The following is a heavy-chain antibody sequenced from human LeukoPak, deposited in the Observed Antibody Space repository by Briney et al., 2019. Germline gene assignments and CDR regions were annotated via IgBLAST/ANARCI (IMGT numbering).Heavy chain of an antibody. Sequence: SVKVSCKASGGTFSSYAISWVRQAPGQGLEWMGGIIPIFGTANYAQKFQGRVTITADESTSTAYMELSSLRSEDTAVYYCASNQRALYYMDVWGNGTTVTVSS. CDR3: ASNQRALYYMDV. CDR2: IIPIFGTA. D-gene: IGHD1-14*01. J-gene: IGHJ6*03. V-gene: IGHV1-69*01. CDR1: GGTFSSYA.